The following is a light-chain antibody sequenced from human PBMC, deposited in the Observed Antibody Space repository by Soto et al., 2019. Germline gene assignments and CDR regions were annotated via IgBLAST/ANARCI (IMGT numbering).Light chain of an antibody. V-gene: IGLV1-40*01. CDR2: GNS. CDR1: SSNIGAGYD. CDR3: QSYDSSLSGAV. Sequence: QSVLTQPPSVPGAPGKRVTISCTGSSSNIGAGYDVHWYQQLPGTAPKLLIYGNSNRPSGVPDRFSGSKSGTSASLAITGLQAEDEADYYCQSYDSSLSGAVFGGGTKVTVL. J-gene: IGLJ2*01.